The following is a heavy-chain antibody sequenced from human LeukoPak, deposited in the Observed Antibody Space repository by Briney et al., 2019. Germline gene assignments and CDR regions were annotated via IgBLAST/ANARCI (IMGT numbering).Heavy chain of an antibody. V-gene: IGHV3-7*01. Sequence: GGSLRLSCAASGFTFSTYWMGWVRQAPGKGLEWVANVNQDGNEKYYVDSVKGRFTISRDNANNSLYLQMNSLRAEDTSVYYCTIPSRGLEIANWGQGALVTVSP. D-gene: IGHD3/OR15-3a*01. CDR2: VNQDGNEK. J-gene: IGHJ4*02. CDR1: GFTFSTYW. CDR3: TIPSRGLEIAN.